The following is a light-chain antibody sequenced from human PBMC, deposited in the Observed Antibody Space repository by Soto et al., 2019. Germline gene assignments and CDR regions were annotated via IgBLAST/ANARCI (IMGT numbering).Light chain of an antibody. V-gene: IGKV1-9*01. J-gene: IGKJ4*01. Sequence: DIQMTQSPSSLSPSVGGRFTITCRASQGIISYLGWYQQKPGKAPNLLIYAASTLQSGVPSRFSGGGSETDFTLTISSLQPEDFATYYCHQVCVYPWTFGGGTKVDI. CDR1: QGIISY. CDR2: AAS. CDR3: HQVCVYPWT.